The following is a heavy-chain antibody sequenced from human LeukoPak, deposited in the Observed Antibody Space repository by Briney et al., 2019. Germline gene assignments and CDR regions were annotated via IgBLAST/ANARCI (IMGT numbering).Heavy chain of an antibody. CDR2: IIPIFGIA. V-gene: IGHV1-69*04. Sequence: ASVKVSCKASGGTFSSYAISCVRQAPGQGLEWMGRIIPIFGIANYAQKFQGRVTITADKSTSTAYMELSSLRSEDTAVYYCAGLVTTDYYFDYWGQGTLVTVSS. CDR1: GGTFSSYA. J-gene: IGHJ4*02. CDR3: AGLVTTDYYFDY. D-gene: IGHD4-11*01.